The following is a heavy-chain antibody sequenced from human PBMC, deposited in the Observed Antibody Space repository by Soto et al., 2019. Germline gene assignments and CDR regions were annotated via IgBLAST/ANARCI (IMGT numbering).Heavy chain of an antibody. Sequence: AASVKVSFKASGYTFTSYAMHWLRQAPGQRLEWMGWINAGNGNTKYSQKFQGRVTITRDTSASTAYMELSSLRSEDTAVYYCARSTLSGSGSYLYWGQGTLVTVSS. CDR1: GYTFTSYA. CDR3: ARSTLSGSGSYLY. V-gene: IGHV1-3*01. D-gene: IGHD3-10*01. J-gene: IGHJ4*02. CDR2: INAGNGNT.